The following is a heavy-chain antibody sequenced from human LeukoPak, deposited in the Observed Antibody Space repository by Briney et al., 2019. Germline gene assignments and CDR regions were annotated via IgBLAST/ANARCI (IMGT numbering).Heavy chain of an antibody. CDR1: GGSISSGSYY. CDR3: ASIVVVPAAISYFQH. J-gene: IGHJ1*01. Sequence: SQTLSLTCTVSGGSISSGSYYWSWIRQPAGKGLEWIGRIYTSGSTNYNPSLKSRVTISVDTSKNQFSLKLSSVTAADTAVYYCASIVVVPAAISYFQHWGQGTLVTVSS. D-gene: IGHD2-2*01. V-gene: IGHV4-61*02. CDR2: IYTSGST.